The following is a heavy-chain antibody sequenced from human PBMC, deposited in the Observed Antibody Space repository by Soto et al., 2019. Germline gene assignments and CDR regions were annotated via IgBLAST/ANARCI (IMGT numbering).Heavy chain of an antibody. V-gene: IGHV3-30*18. D-gene: IGHD3-16*01. CDR1: GFSFNNYG. J-gene: IGHJ4*02. CDR3: ANVGGSLCTSASYAFAY. CDR2: VSNEGSVQ. Sequence: GGSLRLSCAASGFSFNNYGIHWVRQAPAKGLEWVAVVSNEGSVQYYADSVKGRFTISRDNSENTVFLRMNSLRPEDTAVYYFANVGGSLCTSASYAFAYSAQGSRVPVSS.